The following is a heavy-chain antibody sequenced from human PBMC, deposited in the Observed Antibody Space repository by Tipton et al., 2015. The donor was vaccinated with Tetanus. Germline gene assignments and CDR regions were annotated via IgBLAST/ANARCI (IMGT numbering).Heavy chain of an antibody. J-gene: IGHJ5*02. CDR1: GFTFSSYW. D-gene: IGHD1-26*01. CDR2: IKQDGSEK. Sequence: GSLRLSCAASGFTFSSYWMSWVRQAPGKGLEWVANIKQDGSEKYYVDSVKGRFTISRDNAKNSLYLQMNSLRAEDTAVYYCARGGFLYTRQGWFDPWGQGTLVTVSS. CDR3: ARGGFLYTRQGWFDP. V-gene: IGHV3-7*01.